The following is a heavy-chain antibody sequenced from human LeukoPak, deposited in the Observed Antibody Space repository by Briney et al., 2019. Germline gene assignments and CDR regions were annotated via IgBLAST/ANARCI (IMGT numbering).Heavy chain of an antibody. V-gene: IGHV1-46*01. J-gene: IGHJ4*02. CDR2: INPSGGST. Sequence: ASVKVSCKASGYTFTSYYMHWVRQAPGQGLEWMGIINPSGGSTSYAQKFQGRVTMTRDTSTSTVYMELSSLRSEDTAVHYCAREGGGNSDFSKGYYFDYWGPGTLVTVSS. D-gene: IGHD4-23*01. CDR1: GYTFTSYY. CDR3: AREGGGNSDFSKGYYFDY.